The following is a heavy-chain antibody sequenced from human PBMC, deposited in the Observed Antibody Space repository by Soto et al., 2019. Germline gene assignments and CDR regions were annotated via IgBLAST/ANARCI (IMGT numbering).Heavy chain of an antibody. V-gene: IGHV3-74*01. CDR1: GFPFGSTW. J-gene: IGHJ5*02. Sequence: EVQLVESGGGLVQPGGPLSLSCAPSGFPFGSTWMPWARQAPGTGRVWVARINSDGTTTTYADPVKGRFTISRDNAKNTVYLQMNSLRVEDTAVYYCATVGTGSYNWFDPWGRGTLVTVSS. D-gene: IGHD3-10*01. CDR3: ATVGTGSYNWFDP. CDR2: INSDGTTT.